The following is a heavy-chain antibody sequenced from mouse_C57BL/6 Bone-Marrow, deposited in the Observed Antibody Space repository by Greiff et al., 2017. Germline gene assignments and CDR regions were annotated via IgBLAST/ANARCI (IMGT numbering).Heavy chain of an antibody. CDR2: IDPEIGDT. V-gene: IGHV14-4*01. Sequence: EVKLVESGAELVRPGASVKLSCTASGFNIKDDYIHWVKQRPEQGLEWIGWIDPEIGDTEYASKFQGKATITSDTSSNTAYLQLSSLTSEDTAVYYCSSFGGNYFDFWGQGTPLTVAS. J-gene: IGHJ2*01. CDR3: SSFGGNYFDF. D-gene: IGHD1-1*02. CDR1: GFNIKDDY.